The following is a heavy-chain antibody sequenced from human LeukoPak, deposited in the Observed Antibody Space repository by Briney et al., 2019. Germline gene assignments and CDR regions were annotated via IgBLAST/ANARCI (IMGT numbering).Heavy chain of an antibody. D-gene: IGHD2-21*01. CDR1: GGSISSSSYY. V-gene: IGHV4-39*01. Sequence: RASETLSLTCTVSGGSISSSSYYWGWIRQPPGKGLEWIGSIYYSGSTYYNPSLKSRVTISVDTSKNQFSLKLSSVTAADTAVYYCARLEVVATFDYWGQGTLVTVSS. CDR3: ARLEVVATFDY. CDR2: IYYSGST. J-gene: IGHJ4*02.